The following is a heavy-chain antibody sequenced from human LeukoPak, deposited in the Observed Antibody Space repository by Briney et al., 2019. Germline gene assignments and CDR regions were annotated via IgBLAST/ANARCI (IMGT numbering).Heavy chain of an antibody. V-gene: IGHV1-8*01. J-gene: IGHJ6*02. CDR2: MNPNGGNT. D-gene: IGHD3-3*01. CDR1: GYTFTSYD. Sequence: ASVKVSCKASGYTFTSYDINWVRQATGQGLEWMGWMNPNGGNTGYAQKFQGRVTMTRNTSISTAYMELSSLRSEDTAVYYCARYYDFWSGTFYYYYYGMDVWGQGTTVTVSS. CDR3: ARYYDFWSGTFYYYYYGMDV.